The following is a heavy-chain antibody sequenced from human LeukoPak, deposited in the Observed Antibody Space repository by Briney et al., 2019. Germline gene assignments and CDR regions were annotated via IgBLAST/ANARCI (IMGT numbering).Heavy chain of an antibody. CDR1: GGSFSGYY. J-gene: IGHJ6*03. D-gene: IGHD2-15*01. Sequence: PSETLSLTCAVYGGSFSGYYWSWIRQPPGEGLEWIGEINYSGSTNYNPSLKSRVTISVDTSKNQLSLKLSSVTAADTAVYYCARAGLRSCSGGSCYSHYMDVWGKGTTVTVSS. CDR2: INYSGST. V-gene: IGHV4-34*01. CDR3: ARAGLRSCSGGSCYSHYMDV.